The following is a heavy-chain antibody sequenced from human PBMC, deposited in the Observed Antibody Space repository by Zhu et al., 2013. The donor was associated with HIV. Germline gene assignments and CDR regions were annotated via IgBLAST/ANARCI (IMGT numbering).Heavy chain of an antibody. CDR3: AREDCSSTSCYQYYYYGMDV. J-gene: IGHJ6*02. Sequence: QVQLVQSGAEVKKPGSSVKVSCKASGGTFSSYAISWVRQAPGQGLEWMGGIIPIFGTANYAQKFQGRVTITADESTSTAYMELSSLRSEDTAVYYCAREDCSSTSCYQYYYYGMDVWGQGTTVTVSS. CDR1: GGTFSSYA. V-gene: IGHV1-69*01. D-gene: IGHD2-2*01. CDR2: IIPIFGTA.